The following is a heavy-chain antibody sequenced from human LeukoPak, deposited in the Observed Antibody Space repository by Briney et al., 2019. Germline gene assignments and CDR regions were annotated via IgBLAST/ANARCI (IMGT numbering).Heavy chain of an antibody. CDR2: ISYDGSTK. CDR3: ASWPHPYSSSWSTFDY. V-gene: IGHV3-30*03. D-gene: IGHD6-13*01. CDR1: GFTFSSYG. J-gene: IGHJ4*02. Sequence: PGGSLRLSCAASGFTFSSYGMHWVRQAPGKGLEWVAVISYDGSTKYYADSVKGRFTISRDNAKNSLYLQMNSLRAEDTAVYYCASWPHPYSSSWSTFDYWGQGTLVTVSS.